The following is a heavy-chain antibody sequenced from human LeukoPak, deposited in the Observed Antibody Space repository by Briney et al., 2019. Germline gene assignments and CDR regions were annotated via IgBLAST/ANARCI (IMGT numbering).Heavy chain of an antibody. CDR2: ISAYNGNT. Sequence: GASVKVSCKASGYTFTSYGISWVRQAPGQGLEWMGWISAYNGNTNYAQKLQGRVTMTTDTSTSTAYMELRSLRSDDTAVYYCAREGRGVPGAIAAVKGFDYWGQGTLVTVSS. D-gene: IGHD6-13*01. CDR3: AREGRGVPGAIAAVKGFDY. J-gene: IGHJ4*02. CDR1: GYTFTSYG. V-gene: IGHV1-18*01.